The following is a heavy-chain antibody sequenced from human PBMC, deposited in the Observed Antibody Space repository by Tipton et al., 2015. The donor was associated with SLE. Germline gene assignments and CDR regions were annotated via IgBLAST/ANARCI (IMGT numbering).Heavy chain of an antibody. CDR1: GGSISRSGSD. CDR3: ARGGVVPAAIGEAESPLGSFDP. D-gene: IGHD2-2*01. J-gene: IGHJ5*02. V-gene: IGHV4-39*07. CDR2: IYYTGST. Sequence: TLSLTCTVSGGSISRSGSDWGWIRQPPGQGLEWIGSIYYTGSTYYNPSLKSRVTVSVDTSKNQFSLKLTSVTAADTAVYCCARGGVVPAAIGEAESPLGSFDPWGQGTLVTVSS.